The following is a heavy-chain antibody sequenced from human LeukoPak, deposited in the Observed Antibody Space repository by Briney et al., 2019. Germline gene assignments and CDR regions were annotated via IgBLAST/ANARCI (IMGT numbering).Heavy chain of an antibody. CDR1: GFTFSGYA. CDR2: ISSNEGST. V-gene: IGHV3-64*01. Sequence: GGSLRLSCAASGFTFSGYAMHWVRQAPGKGLEYVSAISSNEGSTYYANSVKGRFTISRDNSKNTLYLQMGSLRAEDMAVYYCARGGTIGYSGYDPRHAFDIWGQGTMVTVSS. CDR3: ARGGTIGYSGYDPRHAFDI. D-gene: IGHD5-12*01. J-gene: IGHJ3*02.